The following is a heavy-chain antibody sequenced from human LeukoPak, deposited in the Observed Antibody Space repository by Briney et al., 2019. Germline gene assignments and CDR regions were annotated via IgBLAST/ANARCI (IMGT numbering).Heavy chain of an antibody. V-gene: IGHV3-48*01. Sequence: GGSLRLSCAASGFTFSSYSMNWVRQAPGKGLEWVSYISSSSSTIYYADSVKGRFTISRGNAKNSLYLQMNSLRAEDTAVYYCASFAPDHRHRYFDLWGRGTLVTVSS. CDR1: GFTFSSYS. CDR2: ISSSSSTI. CDR3: ASFAPDHRHRYFDL. D-gene: IGHD3-16*02. J-gene: IGHJ2*01.